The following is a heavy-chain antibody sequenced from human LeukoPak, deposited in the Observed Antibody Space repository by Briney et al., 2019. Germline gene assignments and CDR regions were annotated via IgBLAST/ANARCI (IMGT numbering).Heavy chain of an antibody. J-gene: IGHJ4*02. CDR1: GFTFSSYS. CDR2: ISSSSSYI. V-gene: IGHV3-21*01. D-gene: IGHD2-15*01. Sequence: GGSLRLSCAASGFTFSSYSMNWVRQAPGKGLEWVSSISSSSSYIYYADSVKGRFTISRDNAKNSLYLQMNSLRAEDTAVYYCARVSCSGGSCYVFDYWGQGTLVTVSS. CDR3: ARVSCSGGSCYVFDY.